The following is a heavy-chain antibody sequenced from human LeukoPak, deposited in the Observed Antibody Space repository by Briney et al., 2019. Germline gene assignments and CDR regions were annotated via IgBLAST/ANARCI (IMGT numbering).Heavy chain of an antibody. Sequence: SETLSLTCTVSGGSIRSYYWSWIRQPAGKGLECIGHIFDSVSTNYNPSLNSRVTMSADTSKNQFSLKLSSVTAADTAVYYCARRYISTWVMDVWGQGTTVTVSS. CDR2: IFDSVST. D-gene: IGHD6-13*01. CDR3: ARRYISTWVMDV. J-gene: IGHJ6*02. CDR1: GGSIRSYY. V-gene: IGHV4-4*07.